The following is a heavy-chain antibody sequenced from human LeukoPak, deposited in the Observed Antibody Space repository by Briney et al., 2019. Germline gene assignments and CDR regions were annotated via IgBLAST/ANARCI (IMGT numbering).Heavy chain of an antibody. D-gene: IGHD5-24*01. CDR1: EFTVSRNY. CDR3: TRDQMNY. V-gene: IGHV3-53*01. J-gene: IGHJ4*02. Sequence: RSGGSLRLSCTASEFTVSRNYMLWVRQAPGKGLEWVSLIFSNGDTHYADSVKGRFTISRDTSKNTVSLQMNSLRVEDTAMYYCTRDQMNYWGQGTLVTVSS. CDR2: IFSNGDT.